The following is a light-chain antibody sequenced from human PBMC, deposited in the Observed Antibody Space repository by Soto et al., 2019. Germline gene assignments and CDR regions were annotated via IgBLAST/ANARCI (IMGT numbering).Light chain of an antibody. V-gene: IGLV2-11*01. Sequence: QTVLTQRRSVSGSPGQSVTISCTGTSSDVGGYNFVSWYQQHPGKAPKLMIYDVNKRPSGVPARFSGSKSANTASLTISGLQAEDEADYHCCSYAGSHNYVFGSGTKV. J-gene: IGLJ1*01. CDR3: CSYAGSHNYV. CDR1: SSDVGGYNF. CDR2: DVN.